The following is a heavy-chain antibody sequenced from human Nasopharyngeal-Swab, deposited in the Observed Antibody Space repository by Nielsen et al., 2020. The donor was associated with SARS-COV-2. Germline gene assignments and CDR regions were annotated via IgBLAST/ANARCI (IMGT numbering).Heavy chain of an antibody. CDR2: ISSSSSYI. CDR1: GFTFSSYS. CDR3: AGDLRSGWNWFDP. Sequence: GESLKISCAASGFTFSSYSMNWVRQAPGKGLEWVSSISSSSSYIYYADSVKGRFTISRDNAKNSLYLQMNSLRAEDTAVYYCAGDLRSGWNWFDPWGQGTLVTVSS. V-gene: IGHV3-21*01. J-gene: IGHJ5*02. D-gene: IGHD6-19*01.